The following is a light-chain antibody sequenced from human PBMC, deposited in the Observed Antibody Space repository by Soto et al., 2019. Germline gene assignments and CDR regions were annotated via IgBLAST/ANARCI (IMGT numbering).Light chain of an antibody. J-gene: IGKJ1*01. CDR3: QQLTSYPPWT. V-gene: IGKV1-9*01. CDR2: AAS. Sequence: DIQLTQSPSFLSASVGDRVTIICRASQGISSYLAWYQQKPGKAPKLLIYAASTLQSGVPSRFSGSGSGTEFTLTISSLQPEDFATYYCQQLTSYPPWTFGQGTKVEIK. CDR1: QGISSY.